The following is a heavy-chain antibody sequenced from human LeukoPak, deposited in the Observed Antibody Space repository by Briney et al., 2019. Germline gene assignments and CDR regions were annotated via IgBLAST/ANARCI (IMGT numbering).Heavy chain of an antibody. CDR1: GFSVSNKY. CDR2: IGGSGAGT. V-gene: IGHV3-23*01. Sequence: GGSLRLSCAASGFSVSNKYMSWVRQAPGKGLEWVSGIGGSGAGTYYAVSVKGRFTISRDNSKNTLYLQMNSLRAEDTAVYYCATTLHSGYYDLYWGQGTLVTVSS. CDR3: ATTLHSGYYDLY. J-gene: IGHJ4*02. D-gene: IGHD3-22*01.